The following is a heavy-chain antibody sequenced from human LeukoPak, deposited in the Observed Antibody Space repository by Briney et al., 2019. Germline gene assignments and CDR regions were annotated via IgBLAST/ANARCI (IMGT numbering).Heavy chain of an antibody. V-gene: IGHV4-34*01. D-gene: IGHD3-10*01. CDR3: ARLRLLWFGESIQYYMDV. J-gene: IGHJ6*03. CDR1: GGSFSGYY. CDR2: INHSGST. Sequence: SETLSLTCAVYGGSFSGYYWSWLRQPPGKGLEWIGEINHSGSTNYNPSLKSRVTISVDTSKNQFSLKLSSVTAADTAVYYCARLRLLWFGESIQYYMDVWGKGTTVTISS.